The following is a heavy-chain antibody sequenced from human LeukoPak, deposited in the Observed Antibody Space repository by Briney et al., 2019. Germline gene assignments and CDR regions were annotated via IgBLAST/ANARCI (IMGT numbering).Heavy chain of an antibody. D-gene: IGHD3-22*01. V-gene: IGHV3-23*01. CDR3: AKDRPNYHESNGHYYRPNGDY. CDR1: GFTFNIYA. J-gene: IGHJ4*02. CDR2: ITSSGDVT. Sequence: PGGSLRLSCAASGFTFNIYAMSWVRQAPGKGLEWVSSITSSGDVTFDADSVKDRFTISRDNSKNTLYLQMSRLRAEETAVYYCAKDRPNYHESNGHYYRPNGDYWGQGTLVTVSS.